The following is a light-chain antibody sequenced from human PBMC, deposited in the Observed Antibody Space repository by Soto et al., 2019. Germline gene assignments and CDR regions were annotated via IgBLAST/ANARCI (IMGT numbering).Light chain of an antibody. CDR3: QQYGDSSYT. CDR1: QSVSSSS. J-gene: IGKJ2*01. Sequence: EIVLTQSPDTLSLSPGERATLSCRASQSVSSSSLTWYQQKPGQAPRLLIYGASNRAIGIPDRFSGSGSETDFTLAISRLEPEDFAVYYCQQYGDSSYTFGRGTKLEMK. V-gene: IGKV3-20*01. CDR2: GAS.